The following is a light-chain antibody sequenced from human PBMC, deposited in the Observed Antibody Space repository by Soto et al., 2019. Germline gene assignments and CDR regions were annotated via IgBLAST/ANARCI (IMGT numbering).Light chain of an antibody. J-gene: IGLJ1*01. CDR3: NSYTSKSTGV. Sequence: QSALTQPASVSGSPGQSITISCTGTSSDVGGYNYVSWYQQHPGKAPKLIIYEVSNRPSGVSNRFSGSKSGSGLQAEDEADYYCNSYTSKSTGVFGTGTKVTVL. CDR2: EVS. CDR1: SSDVGGYNY. V-gene: IGLV2-14*01.